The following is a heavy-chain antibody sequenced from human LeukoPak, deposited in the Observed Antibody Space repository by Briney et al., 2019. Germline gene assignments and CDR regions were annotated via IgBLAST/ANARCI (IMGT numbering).Heavy chain of an antibody. Sequence: GASVKVSCKASGYTFTGYYMHWVRQAPGQGLEWMGWINPNSGGTNYAQKFQGRVTMTRDTSISTAYMELSRLRSDDTAVYYCAREIRAAAGEGNWFDPWGQGTLVTVSS. J-gene: IGHJ5*02. CDR2: INPNSGGT. D-gene: IGHD6-13*01. CDR3: AREIRAAAGEGNWFDP. CDR1: GYTFTGYY. V-gene: IGHV1-2*02.